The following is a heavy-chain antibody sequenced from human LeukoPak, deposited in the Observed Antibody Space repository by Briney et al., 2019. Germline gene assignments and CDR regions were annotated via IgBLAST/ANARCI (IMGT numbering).Heavy chain of an antibody. J-gene: IGHJ4*02. CDR2: AYYSGTT. Sequence: SETLSLTCTVSGGSISNSNYYWGWIRQPPGKGLEWIGGAYYSGTTYYSPSLKSRVTISVDTSRNHFSLNLNSVTAADTAVYYCARHSSXAWYYYFDYWGQGSFVTVSS. CDR1: GGSISNSNYY. CDR3: ARHSSXAWYYYFDY. V-gene: IGHV4-39*01. D-gene: IGHD6-19*01.